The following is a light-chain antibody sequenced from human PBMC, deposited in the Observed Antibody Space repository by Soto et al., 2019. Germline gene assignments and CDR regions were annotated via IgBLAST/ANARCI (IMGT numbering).Light chain of an antibody. CDR2: GAS. CDR1: QSVSSSY. V-gene: IGKV3-20*01. CDR3: PQYGSSPLT. J-gene: IGKJ4*01. Sequence: EIVLTQSPGTLSLSPGERATLSCRASQSVSSSYLAWYQQKPGQAPRLLIYGASSRATGIPDRFSGSGSGTDFPLTIRRLEPEDFAVYYCPQYGSSPLTFGGGTKVEIK.